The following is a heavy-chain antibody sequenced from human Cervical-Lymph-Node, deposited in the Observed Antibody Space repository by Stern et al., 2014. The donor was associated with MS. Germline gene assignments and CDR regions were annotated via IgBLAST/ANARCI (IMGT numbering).Heavy chain of an antibody. CDR1: GDSITSTSYY. D-gene: IGHD3-3*01. J-gene: IGHJ5*02. V-gene: IGHV4-31*03. CDR3: ARFRTIFVWFDP. Sequence: QLQLQESGPGLVKPSQTLSLTCTVSGDSITSTSYYWSWIRQHPTKGLEWIGYIYYSGTTYYNPSLQSRLSMSVDTSKNQFSLKLNSVTAADTAVYYCARFRTIFVWFDPWGQGTLVTVSS. CDR2: IYYSGTT.